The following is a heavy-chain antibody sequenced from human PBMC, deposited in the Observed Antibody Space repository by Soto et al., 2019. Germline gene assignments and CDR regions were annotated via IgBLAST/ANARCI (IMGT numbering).Heavy chain of an antibody. CDR3: MRPAPRGRHYFYFGMDV. CDR2: ISSSGGST. V-gene: IGHV3-23*01. J-gene: IGHJ6*02. Sequence: PGVPLRLSCTASEFTFSSYAMSWVRQAPGKGLEWVSGISSSGGSTYYADSVKGRFTISRDNSKNTLFLRMNRPRVEDTAVYYCMRPAPRGRHYFYFGMDVWGQGTTVTVSS. D-gene: IGHD3-10*01. CDR1: EFTFSSYA.